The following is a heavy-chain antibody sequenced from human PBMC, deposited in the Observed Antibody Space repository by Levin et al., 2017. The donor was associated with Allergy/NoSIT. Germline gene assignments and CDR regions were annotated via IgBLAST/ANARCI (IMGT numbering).Heavy chain of an antibody. CDR1: GFSFSDYY. Sequence: GESLKISCAASGFSFSDYYMNWIRQAPGKGLEWLSCISNSGSIIFYADSVKGRFTISRDNARNALFLQMNSLRAEDTAVYYCARDGWRPYNAFDIWGQGTMVAVSS. J-gene: IGHJ3*02. CDR3: ARDGWRPYNAFDI. V-gene: IGHV3-11*01. D-gene: IGHD2-21*02. CDR2: ISNSGSII.